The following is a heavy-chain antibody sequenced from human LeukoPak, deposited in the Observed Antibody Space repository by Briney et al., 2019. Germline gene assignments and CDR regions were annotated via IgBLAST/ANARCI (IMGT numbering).Heavy chain of an antibody. Sequence: SETLSLTCAVYGGSFSGYYWSWIRQPPGKGLEWIGSIYYSGSTYYNPSLKSRVTISVDTSKNQFSLKLSSVTAADTAVYYCARLGNVVATGYYYYYGMDVWGQGTTVTVSS. CDR1: GGSFSGYY. J-gene: IGHJ6*02. CDR2: IYYSGST. V-gene: IGHV4-34*01. CDR3: ARLGNVVATGYYYYYGMDV. D-gene: IGHD5-12*01.